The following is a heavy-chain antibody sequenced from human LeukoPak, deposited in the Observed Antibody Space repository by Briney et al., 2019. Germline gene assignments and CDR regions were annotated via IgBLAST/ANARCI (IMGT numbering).Heavy chain of an antibody. CDR2: ISYDGINK. Sequence: GRSRRPSCAASGFTFSSYGMHWVRQAPGKGLGWVAVISYDGINKYYADSVKGRFTIPTDNSKNTLYLQMNSLRAEDTAVYHCAKQAGDWGQGTLVTVSS. J-gene: IGHJ4*02. V-gene: IGHV3-30*18. CDR3: AKQAGD. CDR1: GFTFSSYG.